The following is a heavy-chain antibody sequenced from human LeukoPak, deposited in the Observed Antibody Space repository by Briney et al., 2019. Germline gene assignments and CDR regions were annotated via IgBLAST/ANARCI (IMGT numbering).Heavy chain of an antibody. D-gene: IGHD3-10*01. CDR1: GFTFNNAW. CDR3: ARVRGDFDY. CDR2: IKSKTDGGTT. J-gene: IGHJ4*02. V-gene: IGHV3-15*07. Sequence: KPGGSLRLSCAASGFTFNNAWMNWVRQAPGKGLEWVGRIKSKTDGGTTYYGGPVKGRFTISRDDSKNTLYLQMNSLRAEDTAVYYCARVRGDFDYWGQGTLVTVSS.